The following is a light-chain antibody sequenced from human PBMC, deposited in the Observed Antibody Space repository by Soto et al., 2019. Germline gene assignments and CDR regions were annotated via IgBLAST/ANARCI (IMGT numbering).Light chain of an antibody. Sequence: DIQMTQSPSSLSASVGDRVTITCQASQDISNFLNWYQHRPGKAPKLLIYRVSNLETGVPSRFSGSRSGTDFTFTISSLQPEDIATYFCQQYDSLPYTFGLGTKLEIK. V-gene: IGKV1-33*01. CDR1: QDISNF. CDR3: QQYDSLPYT. CDR2: RVS. J-gene: IGKJ2*01.